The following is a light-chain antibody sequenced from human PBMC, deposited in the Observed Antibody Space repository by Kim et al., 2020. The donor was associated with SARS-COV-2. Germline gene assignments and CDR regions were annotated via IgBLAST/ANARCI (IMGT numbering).Light chain of an antibody. CDR1: SGHSSYA. V-gene: IGLV4-69*01. CDR2: VNSDGSH. CDR3: QTWGSGIRV. J-gene: IGLJ3*02. Sequence: QLVLTQSPSASASLGASVKLTCTLSSGHSSYAIAWHQQQPEKGPRYLMKVNSDGSHSKGDGIPDRFSGSSSGAERYLTISSLQSEDEADYYCQTWGSGIRVFVGGTQLTVL.